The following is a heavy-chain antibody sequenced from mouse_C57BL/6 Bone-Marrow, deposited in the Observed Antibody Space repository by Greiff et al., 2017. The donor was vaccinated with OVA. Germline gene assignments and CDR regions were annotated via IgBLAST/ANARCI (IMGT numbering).Heavy chain of an antibody. Sequence: EVQLQESGAELVRPGASVKLSCTASGFNIKDDYMHWVKQRPEQGLEWIGWIDPENGDTEYASKFQGKATITADTSSNPAYLQLSSLTSEDTAVYYCTTRVYYDYDGGYYFDYWGQGTTLTVSS. J-gene: IGHJ2*01. CDR3: TTRVYYDYDGGYYFDY. D-gene: IGHD2-4*01. CDR2: IDPENGDT. CDR1: GFNIKDDY. V-gene: IGHV14-4*01.